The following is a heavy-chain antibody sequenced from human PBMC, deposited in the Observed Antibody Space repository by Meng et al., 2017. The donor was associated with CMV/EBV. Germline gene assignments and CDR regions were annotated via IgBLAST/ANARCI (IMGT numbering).Heavy chain of an antibody. J-gene: IGHJ6*02. Sequence: GESLKISCAASGFTFSSYAMGWVRQAPGKGLEWVSAISGSGGSTYYADSVKGRFTISRDNSKNTLYLQMNSLRAEDTAVYYCAKDHYDFWSGIYYYGMDVWGQGTTVTVSS. CDR3: AKDHYDFWSGIYYYGMDV. V-gene: IGHV3-23*01. CDR2: ISGSGGST. D-gene: IGHD3-3*01. CDR1: GFTFSSYA.